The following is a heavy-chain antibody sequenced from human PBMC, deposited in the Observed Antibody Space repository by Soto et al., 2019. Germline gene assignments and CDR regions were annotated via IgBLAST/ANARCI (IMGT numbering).Heavy chain of an antibody. CDR1: GFTVSSNY. V-gene: IGHV3-53*04. D-gene: IGHD3-22*01. J-gene: IGHJ4*02. Sequence: GGSLRLSCAASGFTVSSNYMSWVRQAPGKGLEWLSVIYTDDSTYYAGSVKGRFTISRHNSKNMLYLQMNSLRAEDTAVYYCTSETSGSSGPLYWGQGTLVTVSS. CDR2: IYTDDST. CDR3: TSETSGSSGPLY.